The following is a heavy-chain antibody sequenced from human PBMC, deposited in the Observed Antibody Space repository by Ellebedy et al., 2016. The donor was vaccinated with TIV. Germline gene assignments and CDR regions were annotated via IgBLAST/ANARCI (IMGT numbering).Heavy chain of an antibody. CDR2: IKSKTDGGKT. D-gene: IGHD6-13*01. Sequence: PGGSLRLSCAASGFTFRNAWVNSVRHAACKELDWVGRIKSKTDGGKTDYTAPVKGRFTISRDDSKNTLYLQMNSLKTEDTPAYYCTTKLKSSSCYRTPGYYWGQGTLVTVSS. CDR1: GFTFRNAW. V-gene: IGHV3-15*07. CDR3: TTKLKSSSCYRTPGYY. J-gene: IGHJ4*02.